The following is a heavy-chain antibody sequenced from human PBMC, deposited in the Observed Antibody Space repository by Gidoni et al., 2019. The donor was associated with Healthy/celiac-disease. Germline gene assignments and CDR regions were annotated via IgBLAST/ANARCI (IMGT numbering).Heavy chain of an antibody. CDR2: ISSSSSYI. CDR1: GFTFSSYS. CDR3: ARDYIRLVPAAIGFDP. D-gene: IGHD2-2*01. Sequence: EVQLVESGGGLVKPGGSLRLSCAASGFTFSSYSMNWVRQAPGKGLEWVSSISSSSSYIYYADSVKGRFTISRDNAKNSLYLQMNSLRAEGTAVYYCARDYIRLVPAAIGFDPWGQGTLVTVSS. J-gene: IGHJ5*02. V-gene: IGHV3-21*01.